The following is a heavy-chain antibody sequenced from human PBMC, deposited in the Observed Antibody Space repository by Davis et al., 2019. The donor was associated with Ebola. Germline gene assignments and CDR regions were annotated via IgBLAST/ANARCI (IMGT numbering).Heavy chain of an antibody. Sequence: GESPKTPLTDLVITFSSYVMTWVRQAPGKGLEWVSAISASGGSTYYADSVKGRFTISRDNSKKTLYLQMNSLRAEDTAVYYCAKRGLSFGVVKYHYGMDVWGKGTTVTVSS. CDR3: AKRGLSFGVVKYHYGMDV. CDR2: ISASGGST. D-gene: IGHD3-3*01. CDR1: VITFSSYV. J-gene: IGHJ6*04. V-gene: IGHV3-23*01.